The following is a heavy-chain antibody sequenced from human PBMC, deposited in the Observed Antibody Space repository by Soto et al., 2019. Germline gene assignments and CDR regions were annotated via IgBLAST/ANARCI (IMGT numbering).Heavy chain of an antibody. J-gene: IGHJ4*02. CDR1: GGSFTSNNW. Sequence: TSGTLSLTCAVSGGSFTSNNWWTWVRQPPGQGLEWIGEIYRTGSTNYNPSLKSRVTISLDKSENQFPLKVTSLTAADTAVYYCASRDPGTSVDYWGQGPLVTVSS. CDR3: ASRDPGTSVDY. D-gene: IGHD1-7*01. V-gene: IGHV4-4*02. CDR2: IYRTGST.